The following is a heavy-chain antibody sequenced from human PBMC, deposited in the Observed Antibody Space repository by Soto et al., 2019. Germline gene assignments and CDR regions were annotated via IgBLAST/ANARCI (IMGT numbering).Heavy chain of an antibody. CDR3: ERLMPYYDILTGYSDAFDI. J-gene: IGHJ3*02. CDR1: GGSISSSSYY. CDR2: IYYSGST. Sequence: SETLSLTCTVSGGSISSSSYYWGWIRQPPGKGLEWIGSIYYSGSTYYNPSLKSRVTISVDTSKNQFSLKLSSVTAADTDVYDCERLMPYYDILTGYSDAFDIWGQGTMVTVSS. V-gene: IGHV4-39*01. D-gene: IGHD3-9*01.